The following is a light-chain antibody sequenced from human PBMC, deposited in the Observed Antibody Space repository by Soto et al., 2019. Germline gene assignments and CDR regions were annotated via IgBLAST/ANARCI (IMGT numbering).Light chain of an antibody. CDR3: QAWDSSTVV. Sequence: SYELTQPPSVSVSPGQTASITCSGDKLGNKYACWYQQKAGQSPVLVIYQDVKRPSGIPERFSGSNSGNTATLTISGTQAMDEADYYCQAWDSSTVVSGGGTKLTVL. J-gene: IGLJ2*01. CDR2: QDV. CDR1: KLGNKY. V-gene: IGLV3-1*01.